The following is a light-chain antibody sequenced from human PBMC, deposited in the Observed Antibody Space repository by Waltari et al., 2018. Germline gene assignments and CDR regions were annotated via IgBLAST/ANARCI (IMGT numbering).Light chain of an antibody. CDR1: SSDVGSDNR. CDR3: SSYTSSSTVM. V-gene: IGLV2-18*02. CDR2: DDS. Sequence: QSALTQPPSVSGSPGQSVTISCTGTSSDVGSDNRVSWYQQPPGTAPKLMIYDDSKRPAAVPDRFSWSKSGNTASLTIAGLQAEDEADYYCSSYTSSSTVMFGGGTKLTVL. J-gene: IGLJ3*02.